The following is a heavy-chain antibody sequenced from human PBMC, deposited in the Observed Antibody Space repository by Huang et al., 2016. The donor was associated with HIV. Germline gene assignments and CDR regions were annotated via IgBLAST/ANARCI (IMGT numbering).Heavy chain of an antibody. CDR2: INPRGAST. J-gene: IGHJ4*02. D-gene: IGHD3-10*01. CDR1: GYTFTTYH. V-gene: IGHV1-46*01. Sequence: QVQLVQSGAEVKKPGASVKISCKASGYTFTTYHMHWVRQAPGQGLEWMGMINPRGASTRDAQTCQGRVTMTSDTSTSTVYMELSSLTPEDTAVYYCARALLLFGLGSPLDFWGQGSLVTVSS. CDR3: ARALLLFGLGSPLDF.